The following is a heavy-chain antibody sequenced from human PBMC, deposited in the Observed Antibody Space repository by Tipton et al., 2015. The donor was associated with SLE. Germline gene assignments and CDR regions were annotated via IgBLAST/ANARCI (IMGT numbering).Heavy chain of an antibody. CDR1: GFTFSHYG. CDR2: IRHDGSSQ. J-gene: IGHJ4*02. D-gene: IGHD6-13*01. V-gene: IGHV3-30*02. CDR3: AKEGYTSSWYEDY. Sequence: SLRLSCVVSGFTFSHYGMHWVRQAPGKGLEWVAFIRHDGSSQFYAGSVKGRFSISRDNPKNTLYLQMNSLRLEDTAIYYCAKEGYTSSWYEDYWGQGTLVTVSS.